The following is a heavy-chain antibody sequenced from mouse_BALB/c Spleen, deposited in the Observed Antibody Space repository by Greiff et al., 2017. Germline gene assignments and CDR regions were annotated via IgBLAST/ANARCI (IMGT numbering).Heavy chain of an antibody. CDR3: ARGYYGSSPSFDY. J-gene: IGHJ2*01. Sequence: QVQLQQSGAELARPGASVKLSCKASGYTFTSYWMQWVKQRPGQGLEWIGAIYPGDGDTRYTQKFKGKATLTADKSSSTAYMQLSSLASEDSAVYYCARGYYGSSPSFDYWGQGTTLTVSS. V-gene: IGHV1-87*01. D-gene: IGHD1-1*01. CDR2: IYPGDGDT. CDR1: GYTFTSYW.